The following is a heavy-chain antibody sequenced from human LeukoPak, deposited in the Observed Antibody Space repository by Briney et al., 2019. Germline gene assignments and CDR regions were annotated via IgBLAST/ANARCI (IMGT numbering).Heavy chain of an antibody. CDR2: IYYSGST. CDR1: GGSISSYY. D-gene: IGHD3-22*01. CDR3: ARERSSGYYQRAFDI. J-gene: IGHJ3*02. Sequence: PSETLSLTCTVSGGSISSYYWSWIRQPPGKGLEWIGYIYYSGSTNYNPSLKSRVTISVDTSKNQFSLKLSSVTAADTAVYYCARERSSGYYQRAFDIWGQGTMVTVSS. V-gene: IGHV4-59*01.